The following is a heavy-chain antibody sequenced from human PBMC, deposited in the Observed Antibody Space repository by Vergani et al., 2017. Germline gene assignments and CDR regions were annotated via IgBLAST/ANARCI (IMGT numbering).Heavy chain of an antibody. J-gene: IGHJ6*02. V-gene: IGHV4-30-4*08. D-gene: IGHD6-13*01. CDR1: GGSISSGDYY. CDR3: AGATGGSSSWLWLDV. CDR2: IYYSGST. Sequence: QVQLQESGPGLVKPSQTLSLTCTVPGGSISSGDYYWSWIRQPPGKGLEWIGYIYYSGSTYYNPSLKSRVTISVDTSKNQFSLKLSSVTAADTAVYYCAGATGGSSSWLWLDVWGQGTTVTVSS.